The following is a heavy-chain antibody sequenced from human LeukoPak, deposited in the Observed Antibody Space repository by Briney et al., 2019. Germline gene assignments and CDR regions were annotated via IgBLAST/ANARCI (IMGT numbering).Heavy chain of an antibody. CDR1: GGTFSSYA. CDR2: IIPIFGTA. D-gene: IGHD4-23*01. V-gene: IGHV1-69*13. J-gene: IGHJ5*02. Sequence: GASVKVSCKASGGTFSSYAISWVRQAPGQGLEWMGGIIPIFGTANYAQKFQGRVTITADESTSTAYMELSSLRSEDTAVYYCARRYGGNSYGWFDPWGQGTLVTVSS. CDR3: ARRYGGNSYGWFDP.